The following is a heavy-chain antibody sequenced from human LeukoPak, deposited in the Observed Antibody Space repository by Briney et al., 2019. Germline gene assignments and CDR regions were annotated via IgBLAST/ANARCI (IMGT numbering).Heavy chain of an antibody. CDR1: GFTFSSYW. CDR3: ARDKDDSSGYVDY. Sequence: GSLRLSCAASGFTFSSYWMHWVRQAPGKGLVWVSRINSDGSSTSYADSVKGRFTISRDNAKNTLYLQMNSLRAEDTAVYYCARDKDDSSGYVDYWGQGTLVTVSP. V-gene: IGHV3-74*01. J-gene: IGHJ4*02. D-gene: IGHD3-22*01. CDR2: INSDGSST.